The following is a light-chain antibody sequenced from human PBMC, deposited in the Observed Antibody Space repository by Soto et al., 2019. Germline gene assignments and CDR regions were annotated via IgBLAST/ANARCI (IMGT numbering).Light chain of an antibody. CDR1: QGISTY. V-gene: IGKV1-39*01. Sequence: DILMTQSPSSLSASVGDRVTITCRASQGISTYLNWYQQKPGKAPKLLIYAASSLQSGVPSRFSGSGSETDFTLTISSLQPEDFATYSCQLSYSTTWPFGQGTKVEIK. J-gene: IGKJ1*01. CDR2: AAS. CDR3: QLSYSTTWP.